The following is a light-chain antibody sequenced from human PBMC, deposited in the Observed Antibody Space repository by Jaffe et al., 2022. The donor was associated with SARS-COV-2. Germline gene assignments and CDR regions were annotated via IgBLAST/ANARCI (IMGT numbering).Light chain of an antibody. CDR3: QQYYSTPYT. CDR2: WAS. CDR1: QSVLYSSNNKNY. V-gene: IGKV4-1*01. Sequence: DIVMTQSPDSLAVSLGERATINCKSSQSVLYSSNNKNYLAWYQQKPGHPLKLVIYWASIRESGVPDRFSGSGSGTDFTLTISSLQAEDVAVYYCQQYYSTPYTFGQGTKLEIK. J-gene: IGKJ2*01.